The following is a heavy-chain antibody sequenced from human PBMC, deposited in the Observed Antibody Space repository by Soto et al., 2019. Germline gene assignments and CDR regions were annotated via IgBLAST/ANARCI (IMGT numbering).Heavy chain of an antibody. V-gene: IGHV3-23*01. CDR3: AKCKAAAALAYFDL. D-gene: IGHD2-2*01. CDR2: ISGSGGST. J-gene: IGHJ2*01. Sequence: GGSLRLSSAASGFTFSIYAMSWVRHAPGKGLEWVSAISGSGGSTYYADSVKGRFTISRDNSKNTLYLQMNSLRAEDTAVYYCAKCKAAAALAYFDLWGRGTLVTVSS. CDR1: GFTFSIYA.